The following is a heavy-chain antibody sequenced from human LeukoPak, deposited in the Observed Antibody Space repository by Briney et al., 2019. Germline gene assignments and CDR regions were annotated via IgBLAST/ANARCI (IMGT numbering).Heavy chain of an antibody. J-gene: IGHJ3*02. CDR3: ARKDRFEAFDI. Sequence: ASVTVSCKASGYIFASYYIHWMRQPPGQGLAWMGIIIPSSGSTSSAQKFQGRVTMTRDTSTSTVSMELSSLRSEDTALYYCARKDRFEAFDIWGQGTMLIVSS. CDR2: IIPSSGST. CDR1: GYIFASYY. V-gene: IGHV1-46*01.